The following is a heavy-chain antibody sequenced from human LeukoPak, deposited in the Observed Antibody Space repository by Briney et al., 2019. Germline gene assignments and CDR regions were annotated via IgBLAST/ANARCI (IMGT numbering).Heavy chain of an antibody. CDR1: GFTFSSNY. CDR3: ARETVTTIDY. Sequence: GGSLRLSCAASGFTFSSNYMRWVRQAPGKGLEWVSVIYGGGSTYYADSVKGRFTISRDNSKNTLYLQMNSLRAEDTAVYYCARETVTTIDYWGQGTLVTVSS. CDR2: IYGGGST. D-gene: IGHD4-11*01. V-gene: IGHV3-53*01. J-gene: IGHJ4*02.